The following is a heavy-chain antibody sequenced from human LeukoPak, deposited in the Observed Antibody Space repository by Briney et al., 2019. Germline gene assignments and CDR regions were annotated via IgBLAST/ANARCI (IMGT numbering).Heavy chain of an antibody. D-gene: IGHD2-2*01. Sequence: GGSLRLSCAASGFTFSSYSMNWVRQAPGKGLEWVSSISSSSSYIYYADSVKGRFTISRDNAKNSLYPQMNSLRAEDTAVYYCARDPSLDCSSTSCYGEAVAFDIWGQGTMVTVSS. CDR3: ARDPSLDCSSTSCYGEAVAFDI. CDR1: GFTFSSYS. CDR2: ISSSSSYI. V-gene: IGHV3-21*01. J-gene: IGHJ3*02.